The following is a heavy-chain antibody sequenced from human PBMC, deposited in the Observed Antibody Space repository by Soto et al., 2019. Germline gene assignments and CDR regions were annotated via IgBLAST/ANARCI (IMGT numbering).Heavy chain of an antibody. J-gene: IGHJ5*02. D-gene: IGHD3-3*01. CDR1: GGSISSGGYS. V-gene: IGHV4-30-2*01. CDR3: ARAVSCKIFGVVCWFDP. Sequence: KTSETLSLTCAVSGGSISSGGYSWSWIRQPPGKGLEWIGYIYHSGSTYYNPSLKSRVTISVDRSKNQFSLKLSSVTAADTAVYYCARAVSCKIFGVVCWFDPWGQGTLVTVSS. CDR2: IYHSGST.